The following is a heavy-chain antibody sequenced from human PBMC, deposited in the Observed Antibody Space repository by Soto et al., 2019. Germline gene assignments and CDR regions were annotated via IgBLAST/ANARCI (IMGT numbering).Heavy chain of an antibody. D-gene: IGHD3-3*01. CDR3: ASISRFGVVIAEY. V-gene: IGHV1-69*13. J-gene: IGHJ4*02. CDR2: IIPIVGTA. CDR1: GGTFRSYA. Sequence: PVQVPCKASGGTFRSYAISWVRQAPGQGLEWMGGIIPIVGTADYAQKFQGRVTIAADESTSTAYMELSSMRSEDTAVYCCASISRFGVVIAEYWGQRTLVTVAT.